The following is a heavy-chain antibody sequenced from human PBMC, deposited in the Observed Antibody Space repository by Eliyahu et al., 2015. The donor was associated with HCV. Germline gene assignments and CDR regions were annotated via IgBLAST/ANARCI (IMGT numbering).Heavy chain of an antibody. CDR2: ISYDGSNK. J-gene: IGHJ4*02. CDR3: AKTEKYDFWSGSPGVDY. D-gene: IGHD3-3*01. V-gene: IGHV3-30*18. CDR1: GFTFSXYG. Sequence: QVQLVESGGGVVQPGRSLRLSCAASGFTFSXYGMXWVRQASGKGLEWVAVISYDGSNKYYADSVKGRFTISRDNSKNTLYLQMNSLRAEDTAVYYCAKTEKYDFWSGSPGVDYWGQGTLVTVSS.